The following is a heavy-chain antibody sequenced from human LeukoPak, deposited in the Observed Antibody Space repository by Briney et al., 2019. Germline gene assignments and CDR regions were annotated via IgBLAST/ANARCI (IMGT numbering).Heavy chain of an antibody. Sequence: GGSLRLSCAASGFTFSSYAMSWVRQAPGKGLEWVSAISGSGGSTYYADSVKGRFTISRDNSKNTLYLQMNSLRAEDTAVYYCAKDPRNTIVVVPAAIQGGGYYYYMDVWGKGTTVTVSS. V-gene: IGHV3-23*01. CDR2: ISGSGGST. CDR3: AKDPRNTIVVVPAAIQGGGYYYYMDV. D-gene: IGHD2-2*02. J-gene: IGHJ6*03. CDR1: GFTFSSYA.